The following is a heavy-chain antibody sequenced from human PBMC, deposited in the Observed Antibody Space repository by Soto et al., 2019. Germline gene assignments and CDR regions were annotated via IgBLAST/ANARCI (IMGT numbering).Heavy chain of an antibody. CDR3: ARDRDSSDTRGIDV. CDR2: IRHSGTT. D-gene: IGHD3-22*01. V-gene: IGHV4-4*02. J-gene: IGHJ6*02. Sequence: SETLSLTCAVSGGSVSSSNWWSWVRQPPGKGLEWIGEIRHSGTTNYNPSLNSRVTISVDKSKNQFSLKLSSVTAADTAVYYCARDRDSSDTRGIDVWGQGTTVTV. CDR1: GGSVSSSNW.